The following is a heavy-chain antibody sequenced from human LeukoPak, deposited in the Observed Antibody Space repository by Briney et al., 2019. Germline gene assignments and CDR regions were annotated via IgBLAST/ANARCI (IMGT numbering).Heavy chain of an antibody. J-gene: IGHJ4*02. CDR3: ASFYCSSTSCHNPHFDY. D-gene: IGHD2-2*02. CDR2: ISYVGSNK. CDR1: GFTFSSYA. V-gene: IGHV3-30*04. Sequence: GGSLRHSCAASGFTFSSYAMHWVRQAPGKGLEWGAVISYVGSNKYYADSVKGRFTISRDNSKNTLYLQMNSLRAEDTAVYYCASFYCSSTSCHNPHFDYWGQGTLVTVSS.